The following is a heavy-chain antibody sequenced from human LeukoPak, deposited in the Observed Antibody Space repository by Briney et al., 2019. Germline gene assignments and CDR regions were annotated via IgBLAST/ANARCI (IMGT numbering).Heavy chain of an antibody. CDR2: IYYSGST. Sequence: SETLSLTCTVSGGSISSSSYYWGWIRQPPGKGLEWIGSIYYSGSTYYNPSLKSRVTISVDTSKNQFSLKLSSVTAADTAVYYCARRLRGDYGSGSYYTRNWFDPWGQGTLVTVSS. J-gene: IGHJ5*02. CDR3: ARRLRGDYGSGSYYTRNWFDP. D-gene: IGHD3-10*01. V-gene: IGHV4-39*01. CDR1: GGSISSSSYY.